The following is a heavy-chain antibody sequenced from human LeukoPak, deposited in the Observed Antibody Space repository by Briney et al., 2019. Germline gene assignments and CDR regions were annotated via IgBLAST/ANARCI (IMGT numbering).Heavy chain of an antibody. CDR3: ARGRMGSGGFDY. V-gene: IGHV4-34*01. CDR1: GGSFSGHY. D-gene: IGHD3-10*01. CDR2: INHSGST. Sequence: SETLSLTCVVYGGSFSGHYWSWIRQPPGKGLEWIGEINHSGSTNYNPSLKSRVTISVDTSKNQFSLKLSSVTAADTAVYYCARGRMGSGGFDYWGQGTLVTVSS. J-gene: IGHJ4*02.